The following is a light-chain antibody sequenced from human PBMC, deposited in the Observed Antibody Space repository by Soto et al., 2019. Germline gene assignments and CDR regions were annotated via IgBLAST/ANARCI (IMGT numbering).Light chain of an antibody. Sequence: QSVLTQPPSVSGAPGQRVTISCTGSDSSIGAGYDVHWYQQLPGTPPKVPIYGNSNRPSGVPDRFSASKSGTSASLAITGLQAEDEADYYCQSYDNSLSGSYVFGSGTKVTVL. V-gene: IGLV1-40*01. CDR3: QSYDNSLSGSYV. J-gene: IGLJ1*01. CDR1: DSSIGAGYD. CDR2: GNS.